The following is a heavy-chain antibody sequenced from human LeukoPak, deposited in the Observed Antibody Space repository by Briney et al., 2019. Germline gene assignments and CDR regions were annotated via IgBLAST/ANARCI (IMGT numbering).Heavy chain of an antibody. D-gene: IGHD3-10*02. V-gene: IGHV3-74*01. CDR3: AELGITMIGGV. Sequence: GGSLRLSCAASGFTFSSYWMHWVRQAPGKGLVWVTRINSDGSSTSYADSVKGRFTISRDNAKNTLYLQMNSLRAEDTAVYYCAELGITMIGGVWGKGTTVTISS. CDR1: GFTFSSYW. CDR2: INSDGSST. J-gene: IGHJ6*04.